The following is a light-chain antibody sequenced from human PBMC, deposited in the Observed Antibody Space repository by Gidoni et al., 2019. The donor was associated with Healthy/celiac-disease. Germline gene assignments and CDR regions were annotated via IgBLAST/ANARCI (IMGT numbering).Light chain of an antibody. Sequence: QSVLTQPLSVSGAPTQRVTISCTGSSTNIEAGSDVHWYQQLPGTAPKLLIYGNSNRPSGVPDRFSGSKSGTSASLAITGLQAEDEADYYCQSYDSSLSGSVFGGGTKLTVL. V-gene: IGLV1-40*01. CDR3: QSYDSSLSGSV. J-gene: IGLJ3*02. CDR2: GNS. CDR1: STNIEAGSD.